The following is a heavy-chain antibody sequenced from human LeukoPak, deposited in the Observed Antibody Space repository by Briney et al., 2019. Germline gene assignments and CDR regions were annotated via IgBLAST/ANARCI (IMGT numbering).Heavy chain of an antibody. V-gene: IGHV4-39*07. D-gene: IGHD3-10*01. CDR1: GGSISTANYY. Sequence: SETLSLTCTVSGGSISTANYYWGWVRQPPGTGLEWLGNIFYSGSTYYSPPLKSRLTISLDTSRNQFSLRLNSVTAADTAVYYCSTGMLRGLAPVFLDYWGQGTLVTVSS. CDR3: STGMLRGLAPVFLDY. CDR2: IFYSGST. J-gene: IGHJ4*02.